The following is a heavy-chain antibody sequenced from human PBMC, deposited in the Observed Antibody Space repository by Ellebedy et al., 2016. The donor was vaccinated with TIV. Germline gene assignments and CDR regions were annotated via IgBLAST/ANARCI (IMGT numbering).Heavy chain of an antibody. D-gene: IGHD1-26*01. CDR2: INHAGSET. V-gene: IGHV3-7*01. J-gene: IGHJ4*02. CDR1: GFSLSSFW. Sequence: GESLKISCAASGFSLSSFWMSWVRQVPGKGLESVANINHAGSETYYVDSVKGRFTISRDNAKNSLYLQMNSLRAEDTALYYCAKGATLLTWYSGSYQSVYFDYWGQGTLVTVSS. CDR3: AKGATLLTWYSGSYQSVYFDY.